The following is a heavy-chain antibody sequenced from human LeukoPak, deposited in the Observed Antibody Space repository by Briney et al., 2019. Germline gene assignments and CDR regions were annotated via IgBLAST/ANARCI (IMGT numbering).Heavy chain of an antibody. CDR3: VRLRWELLAPYFDH. V-gene: IGHV4-59*01. D-gene: IGHD2-15*01. Sequence: SETLSLTCSVYTDSKHVYYWSWIRQSPGKGLEWMGHIYQSGSTDYNPSFKSRVTISIDMSRKEFSLKLTSVTVADTAMYYCVRLRWELLAPYFDHWGQGAFVIVSA. CDR2: IYQSGST. J-gene: IGHJ4*02. CDR1: TDSKHVYY.